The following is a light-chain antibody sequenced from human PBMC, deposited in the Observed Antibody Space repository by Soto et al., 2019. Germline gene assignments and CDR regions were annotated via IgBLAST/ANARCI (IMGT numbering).Light chain of an antibody. V-gene: IGKV1-9*01. CDR3: QQLFDSPIT. Sequence: DIQLTQSPSFLSPSIGERVTITCRASQVISTSLAWYQVKPGKAPKLLIYAASTLESGVPSRFSATVSGTEFSLTITSLQPEEFATYYCQQLFDSPITVGQGTRLEIK. CDR2: AAS. CDR1: QVISTS. J-gene: IGKJ5*01.